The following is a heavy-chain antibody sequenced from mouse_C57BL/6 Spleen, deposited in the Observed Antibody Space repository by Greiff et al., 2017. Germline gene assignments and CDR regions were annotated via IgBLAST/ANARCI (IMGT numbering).Heavy chain of an antibody. CDR2: IYPRDGST. CDR1: GYPFTSYD. D-gene: IGHD2-4*01. CDR3: ARGDYYDYDGFAY. J-gene: IGHJ3*01. Sequence: VHLVESGPELVKPGASVKLSCKASGYPFTSYDINWVKQRPGQGLEWIGWIYPRDGSTKYNEKFKGKATLTVDTSSSTAYVELHSLTSEDSAVYFYARGDYYDYDGFAYWGQGTLITVSA. V-gene: IGHV1-85*01.